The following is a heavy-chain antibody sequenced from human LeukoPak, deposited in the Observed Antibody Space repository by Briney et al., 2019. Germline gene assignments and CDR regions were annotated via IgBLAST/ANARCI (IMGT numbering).Heavy chain of an antibody. D-gene: IGHD3-10*01. CDR1: GGSISSYY. CDR3: ARSITMVRGAIYYFDY. V-gene: IGHV4-4*07. J-gene: IGHJ4*02. Sequence: KASETLSLTCTVSGGSISSYYWSWIRQPAGKGLEWIGRIYTSGSTNYNPSLKSRVTMSVDTSKNQFSLKLSSVTAADTAVYYCARSITMVRGAIYYFDYWGQGTLVTVSS. CDR2: IYTSGST.